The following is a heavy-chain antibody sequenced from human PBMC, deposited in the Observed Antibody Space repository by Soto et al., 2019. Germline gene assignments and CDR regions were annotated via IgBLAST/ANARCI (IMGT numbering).Heavy chain of an antibody. CDR1: GFTFSSHW. Sequence: EVQLVESGGGLVQPGGSLRLSCAASGFTFSSHWMVWVRQAPGKGLVWVSRIISDGSSTSYADWVKGRFTISRDNAKNTGYLQMNSLRGEDTAVYYCARGVAGSGTANDYWGQGTLVTVSS. V-gene: IGHV3-74*01. CDR2: IISDGSST. J-gene: IGHJ4*02. D-gene: IGHD6-19*01. CDR3: ARGVAGSGTANDY.